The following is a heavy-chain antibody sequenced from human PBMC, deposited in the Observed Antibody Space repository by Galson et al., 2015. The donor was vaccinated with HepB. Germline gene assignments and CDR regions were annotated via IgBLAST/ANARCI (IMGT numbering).Heavy chain of an antibody. J-gene: IGHJ4*02. CDR2: ISYDGSNK. D-gene: IGHD5-12*01. V-gene: IGHV3-30-3*01. CDR1: GFTFSSYA. Sequence: SLRLSCVASGFTFSSYAMHWVRQAPGKGLEWVAVISYDGSNKYYGDSVKGRFTISRDNSKNTLYLQMNSLRAEDTAVYYCARGLGRRGYSGYDPPGDWGQGTLVTVSS. CDR3: ARGLGRRGYSGYDPPGD.